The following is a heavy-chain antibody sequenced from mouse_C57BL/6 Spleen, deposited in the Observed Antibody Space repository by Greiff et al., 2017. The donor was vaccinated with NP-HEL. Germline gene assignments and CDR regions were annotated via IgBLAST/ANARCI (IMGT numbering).Heavy chain of an antibody. CDR1: GYAFSSSW. D-gene: IGHD2-3*01. Sequence: QVQLQQSGPELVKPGASVKISCKASGYAFSSSWMNWVKQRPGKGLEWIGRIYPGDGDTNYNGKFKGKATLTADKSSSTAYMQLSSLTSEDSAVYFCASIYDGYYVFDYWGQGTTLTVSS. CDR2: IYPGDGDT. V-gene: IGHV1-82*01. J-gene: IGHJ2*01. CDR3: ASIYDGYYVFDY.